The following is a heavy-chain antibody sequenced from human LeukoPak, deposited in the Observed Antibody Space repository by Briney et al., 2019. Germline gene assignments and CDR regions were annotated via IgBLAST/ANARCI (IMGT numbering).Heavy chain of an antibody. Sequence: SEILSLTCTVSGGSISSSSYYWGWIRQPPGKGLEWIGSIYYSGSTYYNPSLKSRVTISVDTSKNQFSLKLSSVTAADTAVYYCARLRTTVTTRWFDPWGQGTLVTVSS. CDR2: IYYSGST. J-gene: IGHJ5*02. CDR1: GGSISSSSYY. CDR3: ARLRTTVTTRWFDP. D-gene: IGHD4-17*01. V-gene: IGHV4-39*01.